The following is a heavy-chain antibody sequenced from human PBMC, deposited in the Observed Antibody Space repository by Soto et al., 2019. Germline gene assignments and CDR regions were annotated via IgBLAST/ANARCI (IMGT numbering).Heavy chain of an antibody. CDR1: GFTFSSYA. Sequence: QVQLVESGGGVVQPGRSLRLSCAASGFTFSSYAMHWVRQAPGKGLEWVAVISYDGSNKYYADSVKGRFTISRDNSKNTLYLQMNSLRAEDTAVYYCAREGIVLMVYAIGWFDPWGQGTLVTVSS. CDR3: AREGIVLMVYAIGWFDP. J-gene: IGHJ5*02. D-gene: IGHD2-8*01. CDR2: ISYDGSNK. V-gene: IGHV3-30-3*01.